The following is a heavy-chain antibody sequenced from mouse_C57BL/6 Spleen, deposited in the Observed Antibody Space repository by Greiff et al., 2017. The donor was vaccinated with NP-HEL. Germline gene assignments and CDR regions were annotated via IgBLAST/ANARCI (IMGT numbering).Heavy chain of an antibody. CDR3: ARDYDGYYDY. J-gene: IGHJ4*01. CDR1: GYTFTDYY. CDR2: INPNTGGT. Sequence: EVQLQQSGPELVKPGASVKISCKASGYTFTDYYMNWVQQSHGKSLEWIGDINPNTGGTSYNQKFKGKATLTVDKSYSTAYMELRSLTSEDSAVYYCARDYDGYYDYWGQGASVTVSS. V-gene: IGHV1-26*01. D-gene: IGHD2-3*01.